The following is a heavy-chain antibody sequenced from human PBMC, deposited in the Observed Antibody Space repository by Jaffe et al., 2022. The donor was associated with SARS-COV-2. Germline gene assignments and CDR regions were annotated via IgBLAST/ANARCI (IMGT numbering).Heavy chain of an antibody. CDR1: GGSISSSGHY. CDR3: ETTLGQLYMLAPFS. V-gene: IGHV4-39*01. D-gene: IGHD2-2*02. J-gene: IGHJ5*02. CDR2: IYYNGDT. Sequence: QLQLQESGPGLVKPSETLSLTCTVSGGSISSSGHYWGWIRQPPGKGLEWIGSIYYNGDTYYKPSLKSRVTISIDTSKNQFSLKLSSVTAADTAIYYCETTLGQLYMLAPFSWGQGTLVTVSS.